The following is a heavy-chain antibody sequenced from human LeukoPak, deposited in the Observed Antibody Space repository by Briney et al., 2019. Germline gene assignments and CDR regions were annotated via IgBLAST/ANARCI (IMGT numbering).Heavy chain of an antibody. CDR3: ARDQGYSGYGLFDY. J-gene: IGHJ4*02. Sequence: GGSLRLSCAASGFTFSSYAMHWVRQAPGKGLEWVAVISYDGSNKYYADSVKGRFTISRDNSKNTLYPQMNSLRAEDTAVYYCARDQGYSGYGLFDYWGQGTLVTVSS. CDR2: ISYDGSNK. CDR1: GFTFSSYA. V-gene: IGHV3-30*04. D-gene: IGHD5-12*01.